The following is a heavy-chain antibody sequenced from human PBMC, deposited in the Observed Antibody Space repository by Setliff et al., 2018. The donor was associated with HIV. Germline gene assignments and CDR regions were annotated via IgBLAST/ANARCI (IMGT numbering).Heavy chain of an antibody. CDR2: IYYSGST. J-gene: IGHJ3*02. CDR1: GGSISSGSYY. V-gene: IGHV4-61*01. Sequence: PSETLSLTCTVSGGSISSGSYYWSWIRQPPGKGLEWIGSIYYSGSTNYNPSLKSRVTISVDTSKNQFSLKLSSVTAADTAVYYCARDLAVEDAFDIWGQGTMVTVSS. D-gene: IGHD6-19*01. CDR3: ARDLAVEDAFDI.